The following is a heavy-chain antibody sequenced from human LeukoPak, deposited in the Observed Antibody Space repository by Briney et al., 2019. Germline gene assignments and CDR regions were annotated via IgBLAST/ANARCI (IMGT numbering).Heavy chain of an antibody. CDR1: GFTFSSYA. CDR2: ISYDGSNK. Sequence: PGGSLRLSCAASGFTFSSYAMHWVRQAPGKGLEWVAVISYDGSNKYYADSVKGRFTISRDNSKNTLYLQMNSLRAEDTAVYYCARDGHECFDYWGQGTLVTVSS. J-gene: IGHJ4*02. CDR3: ARDGHECFDY. D-gene: IGHD3-3*01. V-gene: IGHV3-30-3*01.